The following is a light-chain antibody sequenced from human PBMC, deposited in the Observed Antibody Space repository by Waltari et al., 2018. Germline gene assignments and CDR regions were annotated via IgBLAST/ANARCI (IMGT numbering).Light chain of an antibody. CDR2: EVS. V-gene: IGLV2-8*01. CDR3: DSFAGSSQML. Sequence: QSALTQPPSASGSPGQSVTISCTGTSSDVGGFDYVPWYQQHPGKVPRLVIYEVSKRPLGVPGRFSGSKSGYTASLTVSGLQVEDEADYDCDSFAGSSQMLFGGETKLTVL. CDR1: SSDVGGFDY. J-gene: IGLJ2*01.